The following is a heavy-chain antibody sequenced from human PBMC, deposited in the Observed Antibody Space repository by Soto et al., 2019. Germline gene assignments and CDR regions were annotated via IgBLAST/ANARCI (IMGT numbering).Heavy chain of an antibody. V-gene: IGHV3-30-3*01. CDR1: GFTFSSYA. D-gene: IGHD6-13*01. J-gene: IGHJ4*02. CDR3: ARDLLVAAAAY. Sequence: QVQLVESGGGVVQPGRSLRLSCAASGFTFSSYAMHWVRQAPGKGLEWVAVISYDGSNKYYADSVKGRFTISRDNSKNTLYLQMNSLRAEDTAVYYCARDLLVAAAAYWGQGTLVTVSS. CDR2: ISYDGSNK.